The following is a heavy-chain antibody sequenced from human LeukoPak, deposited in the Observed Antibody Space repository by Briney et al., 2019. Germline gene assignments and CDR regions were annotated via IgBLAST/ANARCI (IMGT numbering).Heavy chain of an antibody. CDR1: GCSISSDN. CDR2: IDYSGST. V-gene: IGHV4-59*01. Sequence: SETLSLSCTASGCSISSDNWSWIRQPPGKGLEWIGYIDYSGSTNYNASLENRVTISVDTSRTQFSLKLKSVTAADAAVYYCARARRYYDNSGYFDYWGQGTLVTVSS. J-gene: IGHJ4*02. CDR3: ARARRYYDNSGYFDY. D-gene: IGHD3-22*01.